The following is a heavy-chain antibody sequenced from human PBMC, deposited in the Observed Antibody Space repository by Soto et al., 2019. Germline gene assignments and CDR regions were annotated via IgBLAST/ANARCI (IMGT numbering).Heavy chain of an antibody. CDR1: GYTFSSYA. CDR3: ARDFGGFDP. V-gene: IGHV1-3*01. D-gene: IGHD3-3*01. Sequence: ASVKVSCKASGYTFSSYAMHWVRQAPGQRLEWMGWINAGNGNRKYSQKFQGRVTFTRDTSASTAYMELSSLRSEDTAVYYCARDFGGFDPWGQGTLVTVSS. J-gene: IGHJ5*02. CDR2: INAGNGNR.